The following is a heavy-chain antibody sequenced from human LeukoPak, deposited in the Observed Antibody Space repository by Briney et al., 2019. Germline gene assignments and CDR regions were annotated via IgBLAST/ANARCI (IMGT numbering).Heavy chain of an antibody. CDR3: ARAHDYGDYFDY. D-gene: IGHD4-17*01. CDR2: IYHSGST. CDR1: GGSISSGGYS. V-gene: IGHV4-30-2*01. J-gene: IGHJ4*02. Sequence: SETLSLTWAVSGGSISSGGYSWSWIRQPPGKGLEWIGYIYHSGSTYYNPSLKSRVTISVDRSKNQFSLKLSSVTAADTAVYYCARAHDYGDYFDYWGQGTLVTVSS.